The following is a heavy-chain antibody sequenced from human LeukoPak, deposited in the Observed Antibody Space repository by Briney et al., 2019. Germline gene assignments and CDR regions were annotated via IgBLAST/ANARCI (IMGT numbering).Heavy chain of an antibody. CDR1: GFTFSDYY. Sequence: PGGSLRLSCAASGFTFSDYYMSWIRQAPGKGLEWVSYISSSGSTIYYADSVKGRFTISRDNAKNSLYLQMNSLRAEDTAVYYCAREGGGSEYCTNGVCSYYFDYWGQGTLVTVSS. CDR2: ISSSGSTI. CDR3: AREGGGSEYCTNGVCSYYFDY. V-gene: IGHV3-11*04. J-gene: IGHJ4*02. D-gene: IGHD2-8*01.